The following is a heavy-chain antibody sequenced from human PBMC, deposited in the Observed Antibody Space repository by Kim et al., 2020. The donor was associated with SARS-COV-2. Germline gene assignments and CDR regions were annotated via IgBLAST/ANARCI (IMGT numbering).Heavy chain of an antibody. Sequence: SVKVSCKASGGTFSSYAISWVRQAPGQGLEWMGGIIPIFGITNYAQKFQGRVTITADGSTSTAYMEVSSLRSEDTALYYCARGDRQDYYDSGGFGSVGSYFDYWGQGTLVTVSS. J-gene: IGHJ4*02. CDR2: IIPIFGIT. V-gene: IGHV1-69*13. CDR1: GGTFSSYA. D-gene: IGHD3-22*01. CDR3: ARGDRQDYYDSGGFGSVGSYFDY.